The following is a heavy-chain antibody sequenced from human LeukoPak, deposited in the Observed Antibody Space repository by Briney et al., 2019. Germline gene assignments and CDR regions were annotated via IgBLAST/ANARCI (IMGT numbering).Heavy chain of an antibody. CDR2: ISGSGGST. V-gene: IGHV3-23*01. CDR1: GFTFSSYA. J-gene: IGHJ4*02. Sequence: GGSLRLSCAASGFTFSSYAMSWVRQAPGKGLEWVSAISGSGGSTYYADSVKGRFTISRDNSKNTLYLQMNSLRAEDTAVYYCVKGMGGSGSSYDYWGQGTLVTVSS. D-gene: IGHD3-10*01. CDR3: VKGMGGSGSSYDY.